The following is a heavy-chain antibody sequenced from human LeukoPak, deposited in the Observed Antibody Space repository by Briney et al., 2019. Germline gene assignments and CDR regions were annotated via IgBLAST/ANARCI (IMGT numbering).Heavy chain of an antibody. CDR3: AKDTDQYSSSWYGG. Sequence: PGGSLRLSCAASGFTLDDYAMHWVRQAPGKGLEWVSGISWNSGSIGYADSVKGRFTISRDNAKNSLYLQMNSLRAEDTALYYCAKDTDQYSSSWYGGWGQGTLVTVSS. CDR2: ISWNSGSI. J-gene: IGHJ4*02. D-gene: IGHD6-13*01. CDR1: GFTLDDYA. V-gene: IGHV3-9*01.